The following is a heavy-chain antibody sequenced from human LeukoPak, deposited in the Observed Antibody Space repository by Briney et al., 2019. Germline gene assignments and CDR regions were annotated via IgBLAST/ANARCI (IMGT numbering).Heavy chain of an antibody. CDR2: ISWDGGST. D-gene: IGHD3-22*01. CDR3: AKEVYDSTYLDS. CDR1: GFTFDDYA. Sequence: GGSLRLSCAASGFTFDDYAMHWVRQAPGKGLEWVSFISWDGGSTYYADSVKGRFTISRDNSKNSLYLQMKSLRPEDTALYYCAKEVYDSTYLDSWGQGTLVTVSS. J-gene: IGHJ4*02. V-gene: IGHV3-43D*03.